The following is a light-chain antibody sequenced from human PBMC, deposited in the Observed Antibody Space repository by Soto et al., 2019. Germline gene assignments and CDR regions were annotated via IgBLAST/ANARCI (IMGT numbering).Light chain of an antibody. CDR2: EVS. Sequence: QSALAQPPSAAGSPGQSVTISCTGTSSDIGGYNYIAWYQQHPGKAPKLMIYEVSKRPSGVPDRFSASKSGNTASLTVSGLQAEDEADYYCASYAVGNVMLGGGTQLTVL. CDR3: ASYAVGNVM. J-gene: IGLJ3*02. CDR1: SSDIGGYNY. V-gene: IGLV2-8*01.